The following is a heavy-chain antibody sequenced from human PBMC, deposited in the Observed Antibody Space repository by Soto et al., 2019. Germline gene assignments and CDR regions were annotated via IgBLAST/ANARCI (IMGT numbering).Heavy chain of an antibody. Sequence: PGGSLRLSCAVSGFTFGNYWMHWVRQAPGKGLVWVSCVSPDGRTATYADSVKGRFTISRDNAKNSLYLQMNSLRAEDTAVYYCARDPGGVPAAYTDHHGWFDPWGQGTLVTAPQ. J-gene: IGHJ5*02. V-gene: IGHV3-74*01. CDR3: ARDPGGVPAAYTDHHGWFDP. CDR1: GFTFGNYW. CDR2: VSPDGRTA. D-gene: IGHD2-2*01.